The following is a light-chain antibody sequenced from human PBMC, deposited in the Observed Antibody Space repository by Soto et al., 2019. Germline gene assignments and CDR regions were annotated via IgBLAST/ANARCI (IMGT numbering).Light chain of an antibody. J-gene: IGKJ4*01. CDR2: DAS. CDR1: QSVNSY. Sequence: EIVLTQSPATLSLSPGERATLSCRASQSVNSYLTWYQQKPGQAPRLLIYDASNRATGIPGRFSGSGSGTDFTLTISSLEPEDFAVYYGQQRTNWRLTFGGGTKVEIK. V-gene: IGKV3-11*01. CDR3: QQRTNWRLT.